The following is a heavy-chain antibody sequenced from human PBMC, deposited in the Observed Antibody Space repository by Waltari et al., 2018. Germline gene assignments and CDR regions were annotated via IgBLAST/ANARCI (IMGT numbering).Heavy chain of an antibody. Sequence: QVQLRESGPGLVKPSQPLSLTCSVSGGPINSDTYYWGWFRKAADKGLEWIGRTYSNGESRYSPSLDRRVTISVDRSRNQFSLSLRSVTVADTAIYFCARGDDRPARYFFDSWGQGILVTVSS. CDR3: ARGDDRPARYFFDS. J-gene: IGHJ5*01. CDR2: TYSNGES. CDR1: GGPINSDTYY. D-gene: IGHD3-16*01. V-gene: IGHV4-61*02.